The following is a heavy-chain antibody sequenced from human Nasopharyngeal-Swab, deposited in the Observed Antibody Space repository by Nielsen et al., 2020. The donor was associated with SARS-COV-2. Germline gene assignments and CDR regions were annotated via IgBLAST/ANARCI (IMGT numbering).Heavy chain of an antibody. Sequence: ASVKVSCKASGYTFTSYYMHWVRQAPGQGLEWMGIINPSGGSTSYAQKFQGRVTMTRDTSTSTVYMELSSLRSEDTAVYYCARDSGSNYDYVWGSYRYTSGYFDYWAREPWSPSPQ. CDR1: GYTFTSYY. CDR3: ARDSGSNYDYVWGSYRYTSGYFDY. J-gene: IGHJ4*02. D-gene: IGHD3-16*02. CDR2: INPSGGST. V-gene: IGHV1-46*01.